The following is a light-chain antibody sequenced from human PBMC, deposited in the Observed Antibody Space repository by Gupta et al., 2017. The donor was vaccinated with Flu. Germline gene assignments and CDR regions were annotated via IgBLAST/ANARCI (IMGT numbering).Light chain of an antibody. CDR1: SIGTKT. Sequence: SSLLTQPPSVPWVPGQTARITSGGNSIGTKTVHWYQQKPGQAPVMVVYDDDDRPSGIPERFSGSNSGNRATLTISRVEAGDDADYYCQLLERNSERYVFGSGTRLTVL. CDR2: DDD. CDR3: QLLERNSERYV. V-gene: IGLV3-21*02. J-gene: IGLJ1*01.